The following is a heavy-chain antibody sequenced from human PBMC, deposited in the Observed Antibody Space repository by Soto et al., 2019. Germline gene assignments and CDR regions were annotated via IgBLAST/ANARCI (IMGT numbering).Heavy chain of an antibody. CDR2: IVVGSGNT. CDR1: GFTFTSSA. Sequence: GASVKVSCKVSGFTFTSSAVQWVRQARGQRLEWIGWIVVGSGNTNYAQKFQERVTITGDTSTCTAYMELSSLRSEDTAVYYCARATALDYGDNEAFDIWGQGTIVTVSS. J-gene: IGHJ3*02. V-gene: IGHV1-58*01. CDR3: ARATALDYGDNEAFDI. D-gene: IGHD4-17*01.